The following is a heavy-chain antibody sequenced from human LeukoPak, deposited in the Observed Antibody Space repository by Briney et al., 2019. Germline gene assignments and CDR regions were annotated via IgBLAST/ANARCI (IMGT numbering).Heavy chain of an antibody. CDR1: GGTFSSYA. Sequence: ASVKVSCKASGGTFSSYAISWVRQAPGQGLEWMGGIIPIFGTANYAQKFQGRVTITTDESTSTAYMELSSLRSEDTAVYYCARLRVPNPYWYFDLWGRGTLVTVSS. CDR3: ARLRVPNPYWYFDL. J-gene: IGHJ2*01. CDR2: IIPIFGTA. V-gene: IGHV1-69*05.